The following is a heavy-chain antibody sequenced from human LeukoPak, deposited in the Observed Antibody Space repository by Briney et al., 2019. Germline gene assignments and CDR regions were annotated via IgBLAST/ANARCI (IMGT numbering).Heavy chain of an antibody. CDR3: AILLTLYGMDV. D-gene: IGHD3-9*01. CDR1: AFTFSSFG. Sequence: GGSLRLSCAASAFTFSSFGVHWVRQAPGKGLEWVTVISYDGSNKYYADSVKGRFTISRDNSKNTVYLQMNSLRAEDTAVYYCAILLTLYGMDVWGQGTTVTVSS. CDR2: ISYDGSNK. J-gene: IGHJ6*02. V-gene: IGHV3-30*03.